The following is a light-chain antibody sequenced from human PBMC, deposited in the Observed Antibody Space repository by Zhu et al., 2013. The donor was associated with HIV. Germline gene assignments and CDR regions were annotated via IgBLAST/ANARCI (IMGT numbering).Light chain of an antibody. J-gene: IGLJ1*01. CDR3: CSYAGSYTYV. Sequence: QSALTQPPSVSGSPGQSVTISCTGTRNDVGRYNRISWYQQTPATAPKLMISEVTDRPLGVLDRFSGSKSDNTASLTISGLQAEDEADYYCCSYAGSYTYVFGTGTKVTVL. CDR1: RNDVGRYNR. CDR2: EVT. V-gene: IGLV2-18*02.